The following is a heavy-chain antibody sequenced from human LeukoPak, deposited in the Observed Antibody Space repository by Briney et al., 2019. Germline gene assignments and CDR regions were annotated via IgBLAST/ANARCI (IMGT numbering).Heavy chain of an antibody. J-gene: IGHJ4*02. D-gene: IGHD6-19*01. Sequence: GGSLRLSCAASGFTFSSYAMSWVRQAPGKGLEWVSAISGSGGSTYYADFVKGRFTISRDNSKNTLYLQMNSLRAEDTAVYYCAKDPPGIAVAGLNFDYWGQGTLVTVSS. CDR1: GFTFSSYA. CDR2: ISGSGGST. CDR3: AKDPPGIAVAGLNFDY. V-gene: IGHV3-23*01.